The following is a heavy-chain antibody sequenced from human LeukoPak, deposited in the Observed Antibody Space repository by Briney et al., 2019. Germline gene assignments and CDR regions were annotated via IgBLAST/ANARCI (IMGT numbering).Heavy chain of an antibody. Sequence: PSETLSLTCSVSGVSISSHYWSWIRQPPGKGLEWIGYIFYSGSTNYNPSLKSRVTISVDTSKNHFSLKLSSVTAADTAVYYCARGGSYFDYWGQGTLVTVSS. D-gene: IGHD1-26*01. CDR3: ARGGSYFDY. V-gene: IGHV4-59*11. CDR1: GVSISSHY. CDR2: IFYSGST. J-gene: IGHJ4*02.